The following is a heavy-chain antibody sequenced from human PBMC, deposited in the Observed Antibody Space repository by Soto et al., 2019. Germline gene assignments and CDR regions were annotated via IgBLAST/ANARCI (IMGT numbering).Heavy chain of an antibody. D-gene: IGHD3-3*01. CDR1: GGSFSGYY. Sequence: SETLSLTCAVYGGSFSGYYWSWIRQPPGKGLEWIGYIYYSGSTNYNPSLKSRVTISVDTSKNQFSLKLSSVTAADTAVYYCARASSDIWSGYYWYFDYWGQGTLVTVSS. V-gene: IGHV4-59*01. CDR3: ARASSDIWSGYYWYFDY. J-gene: IGHJ4*02. CDR2: IYYSGST.